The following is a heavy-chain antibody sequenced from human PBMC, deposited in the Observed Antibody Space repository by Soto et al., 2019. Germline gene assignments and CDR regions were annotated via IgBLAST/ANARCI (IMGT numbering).Heavy chain of an antibody. CDR2: ISGSGGST. CDR1: GFTFSSYA. Sequence: EVQLLESGGGLVQPGGSLRLSCAASGFTFSSYAMSWVRQAPGKGLEWVSAISGSGGSTYYADSVKGRFTISRDNSKNTLYLHMSSLRAEDTAVYYCAKVPRASCYFDYWGQGTLVTVSS. D-gene: IGHD3-16*02. V-gene: IGHV3-23*01. J-gene: IGHJ4*02. CDR3: AKVPRASCYFDY.